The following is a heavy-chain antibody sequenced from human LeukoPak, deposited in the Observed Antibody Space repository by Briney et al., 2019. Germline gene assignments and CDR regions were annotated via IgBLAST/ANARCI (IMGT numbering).Heavy chain of an antibody. D-gene: IGHD1-14*01. CDR1: GFTFSSYW. Sequence: GGSLRLSCVASGFTFSSYWMSWVRQAPGKGLEWVANIKQDGSEKYYVDSVKGRFTISRDNVKNSVYLQMNSLRAEDTAVYYCGREKNLGTWGQGTLVTVSS. CDR2: IKQDGSEK. J-gene: IGHJ4*02. V-gene: IGHV3-7*05. CDR3: GREKNLGT.